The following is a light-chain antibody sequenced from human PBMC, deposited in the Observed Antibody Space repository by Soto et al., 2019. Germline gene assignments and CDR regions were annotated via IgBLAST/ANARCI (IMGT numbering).Light chain of an antibody. V-gene: IGKV1-33*01. CDR1: QDISNY. CDR2: DAS. CDR3: QQYDKLFT. Sequence: DIQMTQSPSSLSASVGDRVTITCQASQDISNYLNWYQQKPGKAPKLLIYDASNLETGVPSRFSGSGSGTYFTFTISSLQPEDIATYYCQQYDKLFTFGPGTKVDIK. J-gene: IGKJ3*01.